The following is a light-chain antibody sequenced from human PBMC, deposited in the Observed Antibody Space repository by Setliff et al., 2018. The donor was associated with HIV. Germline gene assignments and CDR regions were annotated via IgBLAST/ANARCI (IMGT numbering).Light chain of an antibody. J-gene: IGLJ1*01. Sequence: QSALTQPASVSGSPGQSITISCTGTSSDIGAYNYASWYQQHPGKAPKLIIYEVSNRPSGVSNRFSGSKSGNTASLTISGLQAEDEADYYCSSYISSSTLFGTGTKVTVL. CDR2: EVS. V-gene: IGLV2-14*01. CDR3: SSYISSSTL. CDR1: SSDIGAYNY.